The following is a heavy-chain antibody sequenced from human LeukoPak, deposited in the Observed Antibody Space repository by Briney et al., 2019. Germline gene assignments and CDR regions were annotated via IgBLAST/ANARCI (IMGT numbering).Heavy chain of an antibody. CDR2: ISSSGSTI. CDR3: ARDTRGERRPTRWFDP. J-gene: IGHJ5*02. Sequence: GGSLRLSCAASGFTFSDYYMSWIRQAPGKGLEWVSYISSSGSTIYYADSVKGRFTISRDNAKNSLYLQMNSLRAEDTAVYYCARDTRGERRPTRWFDPWGQGTLVTVSS. D-gene: IGHD1-26*01. CDR1: GFTFSDYY. V-gene: IGHV3-11*01.